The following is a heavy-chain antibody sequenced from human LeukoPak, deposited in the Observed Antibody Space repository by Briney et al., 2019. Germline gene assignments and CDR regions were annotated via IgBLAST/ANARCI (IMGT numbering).Heavy chain of an antibody. Sequence: PSETLSLTCTVSGGSISSYYWSWIRQPPGKGLEWIGYIYYSGSTNYNPSLKSRVTISVDTSKNQFSLKLSSVTAADTAVYYCARHQPNDYGDEDDAFDIWGLGTMVTVSS. D-gene: IGHD4-17*01. CDR3: ARHQPNDYGDEDDAFDI. CDR1: GGSISSYY. V-gene: IGHV4-59*01. CDR2: IYYSGST. J-gene: IGHJ3*02.